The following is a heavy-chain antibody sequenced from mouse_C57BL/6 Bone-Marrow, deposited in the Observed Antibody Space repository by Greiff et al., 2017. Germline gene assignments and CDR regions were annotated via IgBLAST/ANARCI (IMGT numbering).Heavy chain of an antibody. J-gene: IGHJ2*01. CDR2: ISSGSSTI. CDR1: GFTFSDYG. V-gene: IGHV5-17*01. CDR3: ARQGYYFDY. Sequence: DVLLVESGGGLVKPGGSLKLSCAASGFTFSDYGMHWVRQAPEKGLEWVAYISSGSSTIYYADTVKGRFTISRDNAKNTRFLQMTRLRSEDTAMYYCARQGYYFDYWGQGTTLTVSS.